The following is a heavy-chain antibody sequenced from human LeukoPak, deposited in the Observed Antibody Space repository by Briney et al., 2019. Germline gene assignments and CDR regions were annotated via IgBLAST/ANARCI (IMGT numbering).Heavy chain of an antibody. D-gene: IGHD6-19*01. J-gene: IGHJ5*02. CDR2: IFDSGST. CDR3: ARHRSGSSWFAP. CDR1: GGSFSSYY. V-gene: IGHV4-59*08. Sequence: PSETLSLTCTVSGGSFSSYYWSWIRQPPGKGLEWIGYIFDSGSTNYNPSLKSRVTIPLDTSKSQFSLRLSSVTAADTAVYYCARHRSGSSWFAPWGQGTLVTVSS.